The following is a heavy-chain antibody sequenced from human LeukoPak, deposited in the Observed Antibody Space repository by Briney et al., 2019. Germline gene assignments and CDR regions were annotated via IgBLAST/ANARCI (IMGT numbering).Heavy chain of an antibody. CDR3: ARKQWLVRGYFDY. J-gene: IGHJ4*02. D-gene: IGHD6-19*01. CDR2: IKQDGSEK. V-gene: IGHV3-7*01. CDR1: GFTFSSYW. Sequence: PGGSLRLSCAASGFTFSSYWVSWVRQAPGKWLEWVANIKQDGSEKYYVDSVKGRFTISRDNAKNSLYLQMNSLRAEDTAVYYCARKQWLVRGYFDYWGQGTLVTVSS.